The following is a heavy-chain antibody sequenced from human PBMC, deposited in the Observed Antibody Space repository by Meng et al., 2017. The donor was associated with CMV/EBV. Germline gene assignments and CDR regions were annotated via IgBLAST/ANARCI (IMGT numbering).Heavy chain of an antibody. CDR2: IIPIFGTA. Sequence: SVKVSCKASGGTFSSYAISWVRQAPGQGLEWMGGIIPIFGTANYAQKFQGRVTITTDESTSTAYMELSSLRSEDTAVYYCASLRNMVRGGGYFDYWGQGTLVTAPQ. CDR3: ASLRNMVRGGGYFDY. D-gene: IGHD3-10*01. V-gene: IGHV1-69*05. J-gene: IGHJ4*02. CDR1: GGTFSSYA.